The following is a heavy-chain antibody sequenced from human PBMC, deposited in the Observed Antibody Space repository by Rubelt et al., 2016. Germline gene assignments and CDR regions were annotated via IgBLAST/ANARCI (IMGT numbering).Heavy chain of an antibody. V-gene: IGHV1-69*01. CDR2: IIPVFGTA. D-gene: IGHD6-6*01. CDR3: ATTIAIRPYYFDY. CDR1: GGTFSSYA. J-gene: IGHJ4*02. Sequence: QVQLVQSGAEVKKPGSSVKVSCKASGGTFSSYAISWVRQAPGQGLEWMGGIIPVFGTANYAQKFQGRFTMTADESTSTAYMELSSLRSEDTAVYYCATTIAIRPYYFDYWGQGTLVTVSS.